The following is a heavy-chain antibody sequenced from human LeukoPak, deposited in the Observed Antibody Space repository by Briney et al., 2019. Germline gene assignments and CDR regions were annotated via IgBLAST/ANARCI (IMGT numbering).Heavy chain of an antibody. J-gene: IGHJ6*03. D-gene: IGHD6-13*01. CDR3: ARVRLGAAATWLGSYYYYYYMDV. Sequence: SETLSLTCTVSGGSISSHSWSWIRQPPGKGLEWIGYIYYSGSTNYNPSLKSRVTISVDTSKNQFSLKLSSVTAADTAVYYCARVRLGAAATWLGSYYYYYYMDVWGKGTTVTVSS. V-gene: IGHV4-59*11. CDR2: IYYSGST. CDR1: GGSISSHS.